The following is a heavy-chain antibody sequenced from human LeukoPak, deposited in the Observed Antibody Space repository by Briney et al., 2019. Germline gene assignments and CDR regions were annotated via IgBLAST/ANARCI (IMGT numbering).Heavy chain of an antibody. D-gene: IGHD3-22*01. Sequence: SETLSLTCTVSGGSISSYYWSWIRQPPGKGLEWIGYIYYSGSTNYNPSLKSRVTISVDTSKNQFSLKLSSVTAADTAVYYCARWADYYDSSGYPVYWYFDLWGRGTLVTVSS. J-gene: IGHJ2*01. CDR3: ARWADYYDSSGYPVYWYFDL. CDR1: GGSISSYY. CDR2: IYYSGST. V-gene: IGHV4-59*01.